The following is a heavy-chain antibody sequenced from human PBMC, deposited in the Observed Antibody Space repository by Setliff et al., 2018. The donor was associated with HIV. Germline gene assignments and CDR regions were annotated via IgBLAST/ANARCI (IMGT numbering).Heavy chain of an antibody. V-gene: IGHV4-59*08. J-gene: IGHJ4*02. CDR2: IFYSGST. CDR3: ARVVDADYLDY. D-gene: IGHD2-15*01. CDR1: GGSISTYY. Sequence: PSETLSLTCTVSGGSISTYYWNWIRQSPGKGLGWIGYIFYSGSTNYNPSLKSRVTISVDTSKNQFSLKLNSVTAADTAMYYCARVVDADYLDYWGQGTPVTVSS.